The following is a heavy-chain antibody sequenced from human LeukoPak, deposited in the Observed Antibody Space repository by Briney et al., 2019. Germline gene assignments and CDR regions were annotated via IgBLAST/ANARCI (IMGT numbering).Heavy chain of an antibody. V-gene: IGHV1-8*02. CDR2: MNPNNGNT. CDR3: ARFSVVPAAFDS. D-gene: IGHD2-2*01. J-gene: IGHJ4*02. CDR1: GYTFTSYD. Sequence: ASVKVSCTASGYTFTSYDINWVRQAPGQGLEWMGWMNPNNGNTGYAQKFQGRVTMTRNTSISTVYMELSSLRSEDTAVYYCARFSVVPAAFDSWGQGTLVTVSS.